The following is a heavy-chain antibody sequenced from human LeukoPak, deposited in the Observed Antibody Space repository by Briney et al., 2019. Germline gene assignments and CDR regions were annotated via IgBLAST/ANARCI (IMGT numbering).Heavy chain of an antibody. Sequence: GGSLRLSCAASGFTFSSYAMSWVRQAPGKGLEWVSYISSSGTTTHYADSVEGRFTISRDSAKNSLYLQMNSLRAEDTAVYYCARVTTGTKVDYWGEGTLVTVSS. J-gene: IGHJ4*02. CDR1: GFTFSSYA. D-gene: IGHD1-1*01. CDR2: ISSSGTTT. CDR3: ARVTTGTKVDY. V-gene: IGHV3-48*03.